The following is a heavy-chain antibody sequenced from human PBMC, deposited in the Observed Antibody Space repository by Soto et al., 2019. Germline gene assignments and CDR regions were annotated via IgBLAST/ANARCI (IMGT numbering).Heavy chain of an antibody. CDR2: ISNYNGNT. CDR3: ARAEGTTSDFDY. Sequence: QVQLVQSGAEVKRPEASVKVSCKASGYTFTSYAFSWVRQAPGQGLEWMGWISNYNGNTNYAQKLQGRDTMTTDTSTSTAYMELRSLRSDDTAVYFCARAEGTTSDFDYWGQGTLVTVSS. J-gene: IGHJ4*02. CDR1: GYTFTSYA. D-gene: IGHD4-17*01. V-gene: IGHV1-18*04.